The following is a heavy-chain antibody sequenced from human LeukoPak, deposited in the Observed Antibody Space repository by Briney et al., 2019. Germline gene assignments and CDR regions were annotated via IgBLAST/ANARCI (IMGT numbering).Heavy chain of an antibody. Sequence: SETLSLTCAVNGGSFSGYYWSLIRQPPGKGLEWIGEINHSGSTNYNPSLKSRATISVDTSKNQFSLKLSSVTAADTAVYYCARHDGVRGAEDYWGQGTLVTVSS. CDR1: GGSFSGYY. CDR3: ARHDGVRGAEDY. CDR2: INHSGST. D-gene: IGHD3-10*01. J-gene: IGHJ4*02. V-gene: IGHV4-34*01.